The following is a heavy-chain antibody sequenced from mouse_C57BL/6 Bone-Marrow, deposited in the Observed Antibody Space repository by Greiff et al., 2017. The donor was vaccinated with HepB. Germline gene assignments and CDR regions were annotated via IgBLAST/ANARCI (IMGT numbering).Heavy chain of an antibody. CDR1: GFTFSDYY. Sequence: EVQLVESGGGLVQPGGSLKLSCAASGFTFSDYYMYWVRQTPEKRLEWVAYISNGGGSTYYPDTVKGRFTISRDNAKNTLYLQMSRLKSEDTAMYYCARHRDGRFDYWGQGTTLTVSS. V-gene: IGHV5-12*01. J-gene: IGHJ2*01. D-gene: IGHD2-3*01. CDR2: ISNGGGST. CDR3: ARHRDGRFDY.